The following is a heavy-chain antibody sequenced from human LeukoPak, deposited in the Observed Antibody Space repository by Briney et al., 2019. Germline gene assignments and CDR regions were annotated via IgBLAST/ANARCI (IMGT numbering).Heavy chain of an antibody. Sequence: GGSLRLSCAASGLIFDDYTMHWVRQAPGRGLEWVSGISWNSDNIDYADSVKGRFTISRDNANNSLYLQMTSLRPEDTALYYCVKDKDGYYYYMDVWGKGSSVTISS. V-gene: IGHV3-9*01. D-gene: IGHD4-17*01. CDR3: VKDKDGYYYYMDV. CDR1: GLIFDDYT. CDR2: ISWNSDNI. J-gene: IGHJ6*03.